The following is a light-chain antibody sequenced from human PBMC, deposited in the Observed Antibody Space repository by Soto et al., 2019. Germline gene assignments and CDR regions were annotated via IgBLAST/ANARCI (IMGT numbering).Light chain of an antibody. CDR3: QHDNSYSQT. CDR1: QSIRHY. V-gene: IGKV1-5*01. CDR2: GAS. Sequence: DLQLTQSPPTQSASGRDRDTITCRASQSIRHYLAWYQQMPGKAPKRLISGASTLQSGVQSRFSGSGSGTEFTLPISSRQTDDFGTYFCQHDNSYSQTFGQGPKVDIK. J-gene: IGKJ1*01.